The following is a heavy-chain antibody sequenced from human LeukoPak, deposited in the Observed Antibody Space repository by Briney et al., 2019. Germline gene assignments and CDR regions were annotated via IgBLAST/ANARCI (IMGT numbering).Heavy chain of an antibody. D-gene: IGHD3-9*01. Sequence: GASVRVSCKASGYTFTSYGISWVRQAPGQGLEWMGWISAYNGNTNYAQKLQGRVTMTTDTSTSTAYMELRSLRPDDTAVYYCARDGPVLRYVLGMDVWGKGTTVTVSS. V-gene: IGHV1-18*01. CDR1: GYTFTSYG. J-gene: IGHJ6*04. CDR2: ISAYNGNT. CDR3: ARDGPVLRYVLGMDV.